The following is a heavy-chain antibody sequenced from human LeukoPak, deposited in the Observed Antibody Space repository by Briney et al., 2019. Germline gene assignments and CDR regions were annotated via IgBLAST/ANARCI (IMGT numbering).Heavy chain of an antibody. Sequence: GASVKVSCKTSGYTFSAFYIHWVRQVPGQGLEWMGWLRPDTGATNFAQNFLGRVTMTGDTSISTAYMELSRLRSDDTAVYYCARRRRSITIFGVPYHPFDYWGQGTLVTVSS. CDR2: LRPDTGAT. CDR1: GYTFSAFY. J-gene: IGHJ4*02. V-gene: IGHV1-2*02. D-gene: IGHD3-3*01. CDR3: ARRRRSITIFGVPYHPFDY.